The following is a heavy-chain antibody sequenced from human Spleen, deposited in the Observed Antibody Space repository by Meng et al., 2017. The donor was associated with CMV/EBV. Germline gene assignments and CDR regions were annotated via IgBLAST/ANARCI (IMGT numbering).Heavy chain of an antibody. Sequence: ASVKVSCKASGYTFTDCYMHWVRQAPGQGLEWMGWVNTKSGDTSYAQNFQGRVTMTRDMSISTAYMELSRLRSDDTAVYYCARAAGVMVRGAPNYWGQGTLVTVSS. CDR3: ARAAGVMVRGAPNY. D-gene: IGHD3-10*01. J-gene: IGHJ4*02. CDR2: VNTKSGDT. V-gene: IGHV1-2*02. CDR1: GYTFTDCY.